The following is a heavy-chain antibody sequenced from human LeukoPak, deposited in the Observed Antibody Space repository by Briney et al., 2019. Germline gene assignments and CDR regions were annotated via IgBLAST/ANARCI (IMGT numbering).Heavy chain of an antibody. J-gene: IGHJ3*02. V-gene: IGHV4-4*07. CDR1: GGSISSYY. CDR2: IYTSGST. CDR3: ARDAYCGGDCAPDI. D-gene: IGHD2-21*02. Sequence: SETLSLTCTVSGGSISSYYWSWIRQPAGKGLEWIGRIYTSGSTNYNPSLKSRVTISVDTSKNQFSLKLSSVTAADTAVYYCARDAYCGGDCAPDIWGQGTMVTVSS.